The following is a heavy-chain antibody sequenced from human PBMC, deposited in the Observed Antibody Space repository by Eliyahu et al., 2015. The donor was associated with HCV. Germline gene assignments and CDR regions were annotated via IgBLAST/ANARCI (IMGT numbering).Heavy chain of an antibody. CDR3: ASGGGGIAVAGTGGWFDP. CDR1: GGSIXXYY. CDR2: LHYSGST. J-gene: IGHJ5*02. Sequence: QVQLQESGPGLVKPSETLSLTCTVSGGSIXXYYWSWIRQPPGKGLEXIGYLHYSGSTNYNPSLKSRVTISLDTSKNQFSLNLTSVTAADTAVYYCASGGGGIAVAGTGGWFDPWGQGTLVTVSS. D-gene: IGHD6-19*01. V-gene: IGHV4-59*01.